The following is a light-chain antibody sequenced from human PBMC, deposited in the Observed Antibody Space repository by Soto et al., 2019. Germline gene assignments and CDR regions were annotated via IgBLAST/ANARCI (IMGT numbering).Light chain of an antibody. V-gene: IGLV2-8*01. CDR1: SSDVGGYNY. Sequence: HSVLTQPPSASGSPGQSVTISCTGTSSDVGGYNYVSWYQQHPGKAPKLMIYEVNKRPSGVPDRFSGSKSGNTASLTVTGLQAEDEADYYCSSYAGRNNFGVFGGGIKVTVL. J-gene: IGLJ3*02. CDR3: SSYAGRNNFGV. CDR2: EVN.